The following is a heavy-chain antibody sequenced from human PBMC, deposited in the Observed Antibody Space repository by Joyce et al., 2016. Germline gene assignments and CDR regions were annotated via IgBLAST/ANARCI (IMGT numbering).Heavy chain of an antibody. CDR1: QTRSNIYV. Sequence: EMQLEDSGGTLVHPGGSLRLSCKVSQTRSNIYVMAWVRQALGKGLEWVSGIGASGSGRYSADSVKGRFAISRDNSKNMMYLQMSSLRTEDTAIYYCAKARTVVVAYTLRDGFDVWGQGTMVTVSS. J-gene: IGHJ3*01. V-gene: IGHV3-23*04. CDR3: AKARTVVVAYTLRDGFDV. D-gene: IGHD2-15*01. CDR2: IGASGSGR.